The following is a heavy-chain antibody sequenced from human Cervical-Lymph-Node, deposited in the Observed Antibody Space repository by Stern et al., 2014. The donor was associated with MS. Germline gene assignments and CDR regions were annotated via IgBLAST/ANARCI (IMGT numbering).Heavy chain of an antibody. CDR2: IYYSGST. CDR3: ARVSYYDSSGYPDDAFDI. Sequence: QGQLQESGPGLVKPSETLSLTCTVSGGSISSYYWSWIRQPPGKGLEWIGYIYYSGSTNYNPSLKSRVTISVDTSKNQFSLKLSSVTAADTAVYYCARVSYYDSSGYPDDAFDIWGQGTMVTVSS. V-gene: IGHV4-59*01. CDR1: GGSISSYY. J-gene: IGHJ3*02. D-gene: IGHD3-22*01.